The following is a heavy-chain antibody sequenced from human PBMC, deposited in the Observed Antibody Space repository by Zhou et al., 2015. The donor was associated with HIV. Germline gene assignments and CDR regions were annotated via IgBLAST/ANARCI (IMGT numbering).Heavy chain of an antibody. V-gene: IGHV1-2*06. J-gene: IGHJ4*02. D-gene: IGHD3-22*01. CDR2: INPNIGDT. CDR1: GYTFTDYY. CDR3: ATDDIGGYHSFNY. Sequence: QVQLVQSGAEVKKPGASVKVSCKASGYTFTDYYMHWVRQAPGQGLEWMGRINPNIGDTHHAQKFQGRVTLTTDRSTRTAYMELRTLRSDDAAIYYCATDDIGGYHSFNYWGQGTLVSVSS.